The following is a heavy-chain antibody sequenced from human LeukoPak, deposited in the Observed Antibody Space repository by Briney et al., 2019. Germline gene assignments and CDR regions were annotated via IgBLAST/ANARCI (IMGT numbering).Heavy chain of an antibody. V-gene: IGHV3-15*01. J-gene: IGHJ4*02. D-gene: IGHD1-1*01. CDR2: IKSETNGGTI. CDR3: SAGTGWSDFDY. CDR1: GFTFSDAW. Sequence: GGSLRLSCAASGFTFSDAWVSWVRRAPGKGLEWIGRIKSETNGGTIDYAAPVNGRFTLSRDDSKHTLDLQMNSLKTEDTGVYYCSAGTGWSDFDYWGQGTLVTVSS.